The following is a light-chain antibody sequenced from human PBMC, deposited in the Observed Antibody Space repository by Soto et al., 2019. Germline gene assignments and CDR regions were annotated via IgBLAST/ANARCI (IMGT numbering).Light chain of an antibody. J-gene: IGKJ1*01. Sequence: EIVLTQSPGTLSLSPGERATLFCRASQSVTSSYLAWYQQQPGQAPRLLLYGASPRATGIPDRFSGSGSGTDFTLTISRLEPEDFAVYYCQQYGNSPRTFGQGTKVEIK. CDR1: QSVTSSY. CDR2: GAS. CDR3: QQYGNSPRT. V-gene: IGKV3-20*01.